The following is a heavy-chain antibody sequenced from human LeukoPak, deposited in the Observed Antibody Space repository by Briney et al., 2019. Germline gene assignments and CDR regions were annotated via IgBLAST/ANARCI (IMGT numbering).Heavy chain of an antibody. Sequence: GSSVKVSCKASGGTFSSYAISWVRQAPGQGLEWMGGIIPIFGTANYAQKFQGRVTITTDESTSTAYMELSSLRSEDTAVYYCARGVITMVRGVISAANWFDPWGQGTLVTVSS. CDR3: ARGVITMVRGVISAANWFDP. D-gene: IGHD3-10*01. CDR2: IIPIFGTA. V-gene: IGHV1-69*05. CDR1: GGTFSSYA. J-gene: IGHJ5*02.